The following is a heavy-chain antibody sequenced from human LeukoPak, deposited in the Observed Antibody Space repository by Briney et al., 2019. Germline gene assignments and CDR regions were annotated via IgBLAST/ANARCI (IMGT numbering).Heavy chain of an antibody. V-gene: IGHV4-61*08. Sequence: SETLSLTCTVSGGSISSGGSSWSWIRQPPGKGLEWIGRIHASGSTNYNPSLKSRVTMSVDTPKNQFSLKLSSVTAADTAIYFCARGDRAVAGAWGWFDPWGQGTLVTVSS. D-gene: IGHD6-19*01. J-gene: IGHJ5*02. CDR1: GGSISSGGSS. CDR2: IHASGST. CDR3: ARGDRAVAGAWGWFDP.